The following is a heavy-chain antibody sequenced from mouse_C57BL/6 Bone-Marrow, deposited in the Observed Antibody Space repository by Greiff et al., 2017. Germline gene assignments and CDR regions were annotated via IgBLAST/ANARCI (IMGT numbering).Heavy chain of an antibody. J-gene: IGHJ4*01. V-gene: IGHV2-6-1*01. CDR1: GFSLTSYG. D-gene: IGHD1-1*01. CDR3: ARQNDYGSTFYAMDY. CDR2: IWSDGST. Sequence: VHLVESGPGLVAPSQSLSITCTVSGFSLTSYGVHWVRQPPGKGLEWLVVIWSDGSTTYNSALKSRLSISKDNSKSQVFLKMNSLQTDDTAMYYCARQNDYGSTFYAMDYWGQGTSVTVSS.